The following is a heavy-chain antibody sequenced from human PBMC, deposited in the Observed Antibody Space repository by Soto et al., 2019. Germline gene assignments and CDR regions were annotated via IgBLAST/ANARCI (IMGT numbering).Heavy chain of an antibody. J-gene: IGHJ4*02. D-gene: IGHD5-12*01. Sequence: VQLVESGGGLVQPGRSLRLSCAASGFTFDSYSIHWVRQAPGKGLEWVAVIWYDGSNKYYADSVKGRFTISRDNSKNTLYLQMNSLRAEDTAVYYCARRDGYKTAPFDYWGQGTLVTVSS. CDR2: IWYDGSNK. CDR1: GFTFDSYS. V-gene: IGHV3-33*08. CDR3: ARRDGYKTAPFDY.